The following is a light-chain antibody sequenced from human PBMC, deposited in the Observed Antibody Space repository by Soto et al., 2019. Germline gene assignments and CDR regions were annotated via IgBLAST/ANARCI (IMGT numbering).Light chain of an antibody. CDR2: GAS. CDR1: QSVSSN. CDR3: QQSNNWPYS. J-gene: IGKJ2*01. V-gene: IGKV3-15*01. Sequence: EIVMTQSPATLSVSPGERDTLSCRASQSVSSNLAWYQQKPGQAPRLLFYGASTRATGVPARFTGSGSGTDFTLTISSLQSEDFAVYYCQQSNNWPYSFGQGTKLEIK.